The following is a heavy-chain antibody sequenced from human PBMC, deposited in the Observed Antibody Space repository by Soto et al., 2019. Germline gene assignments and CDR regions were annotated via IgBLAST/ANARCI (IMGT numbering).Heavy chain of an antibody. V-gene: IGHV3-30*18. D-gene: IGHD6-19*01. CDR1: GFTFSDYA. J-gene: IGHJ4*02. CDR2: VSHDGRNT. CDR3: AKGGRQWLVTSDFNY. Sequence: VQLVESGGGVVQPGRSLRLSCAGSGFTFSDYAMHWVRQAPGKGLEWVAVVSHDGRNTHYADSVKGRFTISRDSSKNTVSLEMTRLRAEDTAVYYCAKGGRQWLVTSDFNYWGQGALVTVSS.